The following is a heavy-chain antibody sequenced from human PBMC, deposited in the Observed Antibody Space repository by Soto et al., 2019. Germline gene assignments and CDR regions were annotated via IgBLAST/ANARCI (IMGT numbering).Heavy chain of an antibody. CDR3: ARVGKTAIYDYGDPVDY. CDR1: GGPISSGGYS. D-gene: IGHD4-17*01. V-gene: IGHV4-31*03. CDR2: IYYSGST. Sequence: QVKLQEPGPGLVKPSQTLSLTCPFSGGPISSGGYSWSWIRQHPGKGLEWIGYIYYSGSTYYNPSLKSRVTISVDTSKNQFSLKLSSVTAADTAVYYCARVGKTAIYDYGDPVDYWGQGTLVTVSS. J-gene: IGHJ4*02.